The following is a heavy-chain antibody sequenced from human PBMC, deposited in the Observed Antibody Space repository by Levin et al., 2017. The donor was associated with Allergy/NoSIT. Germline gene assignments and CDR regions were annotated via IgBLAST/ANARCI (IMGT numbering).Heavy chain of an antibody. CDR2: IWYDGSNK. V-gene: IGHV3-33*01. CDR1: GFTFSSYG. D-gene: IGHD6-13*01. J-gene: IGHJ5*02. Sequence: PGGSLRLSCAASGFTFSSYGMHWVRQAPGKGLEWVAVIWYDGSNKYYADSVKGRFTISRDNSKNTLYLQMNSLRAEDTAVYYCARDGIAGAWSGYWFDPWGQGTLVTVSS. CDR3: ARDGIAGAWSGYWFDP.